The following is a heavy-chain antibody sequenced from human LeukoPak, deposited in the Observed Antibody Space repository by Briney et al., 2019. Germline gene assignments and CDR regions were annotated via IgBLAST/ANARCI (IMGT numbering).Heavy chain of an antibody. V-gene: IGHV4-59*01. CDR3: ARARLAGDLDY. D-gene: IGHD7-27*01. CDR2: MYYSGST. Sequence: SETLSLTCTVSGGSISSYYWSWIRQPPGKGLEWIGYMYYSGSTNYNPSLKSRVTISVDTSKNQFSLKLSSVTAADTAVYYCARARLAGDLDYWGQGTLVTVSS. CDR1: GGSISSYY. J-gene: IGHJ4*02.